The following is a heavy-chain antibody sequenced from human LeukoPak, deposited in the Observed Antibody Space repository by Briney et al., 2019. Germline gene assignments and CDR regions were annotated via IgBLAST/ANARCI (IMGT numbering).Heavy chain of an antibody. D-gene: IGHD3-22*01. CDR3: AKGFGSRWKTEGVPDY. Sequence: PGGSLRLSCAASGFTFDDYAMHWVRQAPGKGLEWVSGISWNSGSIGYADSVKGRFTISRDNAKNSLYLQMNSLRAEDTALYYCAKGFGSRWKTEGVPDYWGQGTLVTVSS. CDR1: GFTFDDYA. V-gene: IGHV3-9*01. CDR2: ISWNSGSI. J-gene: IGHJ4*02.